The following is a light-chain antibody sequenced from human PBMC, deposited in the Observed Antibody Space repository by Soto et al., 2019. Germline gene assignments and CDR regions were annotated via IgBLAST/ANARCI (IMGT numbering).Light chain of an antibody. Sequence: EIVLTQSPCTLSSTPGERATLSCRASQSISSSYLAWYQQKPGQAPRLLIYGASSRATGIPDRFSGSGSGTDFTLTISRLEPEDFAVYYCQQYGSSPTFGQGTKVDIK. CDR2: GAS. CDR1: QSISSSY. CDR3: QQYGSSPT. V-gene: IGKV3-20*01. J-gene: IGKJ1*01.